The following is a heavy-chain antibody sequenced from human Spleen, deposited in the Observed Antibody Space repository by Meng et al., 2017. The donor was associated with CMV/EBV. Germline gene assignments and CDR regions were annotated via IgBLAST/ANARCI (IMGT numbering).Heavy chain of an antibody. V-gene: IGHV3-48*03. CDR1: GFTFSSYE. Sequence: GESLKISCAASGFTFSSYEMNWVRQAPGKGLEWVSYISSSGSTIYYADSVKGRFTISRDNAKNSLYLQMNSLSAEDTAVYYCARDLREDCGGDCPSNWFDPWGQGTLVTVSS. CDR2: ISSSGSTI. CDR3: ARDLREDCGGDCPSNWFDP. D-gene: IGHD2-21*01. J-gene: IGHJ5*02.